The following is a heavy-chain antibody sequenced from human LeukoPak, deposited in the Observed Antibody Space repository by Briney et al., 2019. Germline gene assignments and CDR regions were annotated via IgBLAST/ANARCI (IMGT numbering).Heavy chain of an antibody. CDR2: IYYTGST. CDR3: ARHHISGYYDVEY. D-gene: IGHD6-25*01. Sequence: SETLSLTCTVSGGTICSSEYYCGWIRQPPGRRLEWIGTIYYTGSTSYNPSLKGRVTMSVDTSKNQFSLKLSSVTAADTAVYYCARHHISGYYDVEYWGQGTLVTVSS. V-gene: IGHV4-39*01. CDR1: GGTICSSEYY. J-gene: IGHJ4*02.